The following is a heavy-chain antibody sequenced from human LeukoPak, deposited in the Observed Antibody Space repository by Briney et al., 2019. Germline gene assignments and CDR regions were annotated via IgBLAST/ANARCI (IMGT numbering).Heavy chain of an antibody. J-gene: IGHJ4*02. CDR2: IYPVGNT. CDR3: ARGGLELRPAYFDY. V-gene: IGHV3-53*01. D-gene: IGHD1-7*01. Sequence: GGSLRLSCVASGFTVSNNYMAWVRQAPGKGLEWVSIIYPVGNTYYADSVKGRFTIFRDNSWNTVDLQMNSLRAEDTAVYYCARGGLELRPAYFDYWGQGTLVTVSS. CDR1: GFTVSNNY.